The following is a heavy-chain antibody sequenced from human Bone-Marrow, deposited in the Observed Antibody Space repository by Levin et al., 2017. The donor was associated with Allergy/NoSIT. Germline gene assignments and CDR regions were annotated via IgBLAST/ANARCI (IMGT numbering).Heavy chain of an antibody. CDR1: GFTFSSYA. D-gene: IGHD3-3*01. J-gene: IGHJ6*02. V-gene: IGHV3-30*04. CDR3: ARVTTPGVVYYYYGMGV. Sequence: GESLKISCAASGFTFSSYAMHWVRQAPGKGLEWVAVISYDGSNKYYADSVKGRFTISRDNSKNTLYLQMNSLRAEDTAVYYCARVTTPGVVYYYYGMGVWGQGTTVTVSS. CDR2: ISYDGSNK.